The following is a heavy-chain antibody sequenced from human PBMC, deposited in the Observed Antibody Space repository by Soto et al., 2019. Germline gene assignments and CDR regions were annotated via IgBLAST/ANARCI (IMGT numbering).Heavy chain of an antibody. CDR3: ARSKYGYGYYYYDMDV. V-gene: IGHV1-3*01. CDR1: GYTFTSYA. D-gene: IGHD5-18*01. CDR2: INAGSGNT. J-gene: IGHJ6*02. Sequence: QVQLVQSGAEVKKPGASVKVSCKASGYTFTSYAIHWVRQAPGQRLEWMGWINAGSGNTQYSQKFQGRVTITRDTSASTGYMELSSLRSEDTAVYYCARSKYGYGYYYYDMDVWGQGTTVTVSS.